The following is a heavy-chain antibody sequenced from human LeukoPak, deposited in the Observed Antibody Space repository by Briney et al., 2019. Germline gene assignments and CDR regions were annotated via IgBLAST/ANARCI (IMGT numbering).Heavy chain of an antibody. CDR2: ISGSGGST. J-gene: IGHJ4*02. Sequence: GGSLRLSCAASGFTFSSYAMSWVRQAPGKGLEWASAISGSGGSTYYADSVKGRFTISRDNSKNTLYLQMNSLRAEDTAVYYCAKGDRYSYGHYDYWGQGTLVTVSS. CDR3: AKGDRYSYGHYDY. D-gene: IGHD5-18*01. CDR1: GFTFSSYA. V-gene: IGHV3-23*01.